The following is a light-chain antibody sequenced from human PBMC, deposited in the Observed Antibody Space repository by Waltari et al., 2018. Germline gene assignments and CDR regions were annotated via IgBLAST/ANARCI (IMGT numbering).Light chain of an antibody. Sequence: QSVLTQPPSVSGAPGQRVTISCTGNSPNIGAGYDVHWYQQLPGTAPKLLIYGNSNRPSGVPDRFSGSKSGTSASLAITGLQAEDEADYYCQSYDSSLSGSGVFGTGTKVTVL. CDR2: GNS. CDR1: SPNIGAGYD. V-gene: IGLV1-40*01. J-gene: IGLJ1*01. CDR3: QSYDSSLSGSGV.